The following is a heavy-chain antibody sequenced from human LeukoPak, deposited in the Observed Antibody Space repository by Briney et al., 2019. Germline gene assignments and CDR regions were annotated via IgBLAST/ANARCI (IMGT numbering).Heavy chain of an antibody. CDR3: ARLPKYSRPLDY. V-gene: IGHV1-8*01. Sequence: ASVKVSCKAAGYTYTSYDCYWVRQASGQGLEWMGWMNPNSGYTAYAQKFQGRVTMSRDTSISTAYMELSGLRSEDTAVYYCARLPKYSRPLDYWGQGTLVTVSS. D-gene: IGHD6-6*01. J-gene: IGHJ4*02. CDR2: MNPNSGYT. CDR1: GYTYTSYD.